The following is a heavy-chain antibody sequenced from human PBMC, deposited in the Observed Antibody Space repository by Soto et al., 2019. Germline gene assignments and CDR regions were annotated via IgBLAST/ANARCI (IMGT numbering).Heavy chain of an antibody. V-gene: IGHV3-15*01. J-gene: IGHJ6*02. D-gene: IGHD3-10*01. CDR3: AKGGSGSQGYYYGMDV. Sequence: PGGSLRLSCAASGFTFSNAWMSWVRQAPGKGLEWVGRIKSKTDGGTTDYAAPVKGRFTISRDDSKNTLYLQMNSLRAEDTAVYYCAKGGSGSQGYYYGMDVWGQGTTVTVSS. CDR1: GFTFSNAW. CDR2: IKSKTDGGTT.